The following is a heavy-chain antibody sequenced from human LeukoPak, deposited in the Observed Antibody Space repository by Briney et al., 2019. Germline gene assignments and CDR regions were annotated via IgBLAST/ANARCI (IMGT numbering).Heavy chain of an antibody. CDR2: ISGYNADT. J-gene: IGHJ4*02. D-gene: IGHD1-26*01. V-gene: IGHV1-18*01. CDR3: ARDMVGVTRYHDY. CDR1: GYNFSTYG. Sequence: GASVKASCKASGYNFSTYGISWVRQAPGQGLEWMGWISGYNADTNYAQKVQGRLTMTTDTSTSTAYMELRNLRSDDSAVYYCARDMVGVTRYHDYWGQGTLVTVSS.